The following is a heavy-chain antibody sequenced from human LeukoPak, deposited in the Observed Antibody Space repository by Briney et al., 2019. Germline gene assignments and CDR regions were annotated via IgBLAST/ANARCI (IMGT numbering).Heavy chain of an antibody. CDR1: GGSISSTSYY. Sequence: SETLSLTCTVSGGSISSTSYYWGWIRQPPGEGLEWIGSIYYSGTTYHNPSLKSRVTISLDTSQNQFSLRLTSVTAADTAVYYCASQVGYGSGTYYNKLFDYWGQGTLLTVSS. J-gene: IGHJ4*02. CDR2: IYYSGTT. V-gene: IGHV4-39*01. D-gene: IGHD3-10*01. CDR3: ASQVGYGSGTYYNKLFDY.